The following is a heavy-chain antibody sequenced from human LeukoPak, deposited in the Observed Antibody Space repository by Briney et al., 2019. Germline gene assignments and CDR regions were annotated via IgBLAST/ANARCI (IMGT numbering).Heavy chain of an antibody. J-gene: IGHJ3*02. Sequence: ASVKVSCKASGYTFTVYSIQWVRQAPGQGLEWMGRSNPSSGGANYAQRFQGRVTMTSDASTNTAFMELIRLASDDTAVYFCARADAFDIWGQGTTVTVSS. CDR3: ARADAFDI. CDR1: GYTFTVYS. V-gene: IGHV1-2*06. CDR2: SNPSSGGA.